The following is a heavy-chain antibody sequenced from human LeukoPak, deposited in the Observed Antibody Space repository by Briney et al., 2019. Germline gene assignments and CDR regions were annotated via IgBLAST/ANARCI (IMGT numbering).Heavy chain of an antibody. V-gene: IGHV4-30-4*08. D-gene: IGHD3-22*01. CDR3: ATFRTYYYDGRD. Sequence: SETLSLTCTVSGGSISSGDYYWSWIRQPPGRGLEWIGYIYYSGTTYYNPSLKSRLTISVDTSKNQFSLKLSSVTAADTALYYCATFRTYYYDGRDWGQGTLVTVS. J-gene: IGHJ4*02. CDR1: GGSISSGDYY. CDR2: IYYSGTT.